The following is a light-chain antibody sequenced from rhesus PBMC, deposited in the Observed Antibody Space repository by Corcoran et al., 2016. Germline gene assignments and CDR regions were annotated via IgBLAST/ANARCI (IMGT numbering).Light chain of an antibody. J-gene: IGKJ2*01. V-gene: IGKV1-18*01. Sequence: DIQMTQSPSSLSASVGDKVTITCRASQGISSWLAWYQQNPGKAPNLLIYAASNLESGVPSRFSGSGSGTDYTLTISSLQPDEFATYDCQQGYTSPHSFGQGTKVEIK. CDR3: QQGYTSPHS. CDR2: AAS. CDR1: QGISSW.